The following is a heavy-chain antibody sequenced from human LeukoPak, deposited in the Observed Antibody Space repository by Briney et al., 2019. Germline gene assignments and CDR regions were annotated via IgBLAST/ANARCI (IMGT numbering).Heavy chain of an antibody. CDR2: IYDSGST. Sequence: PSETLSLTCTVSGGSISSYYWSWIRQPPGKGLEWIGYIYDSGSTNYNPSLKSRVTISVDTSKNQFSLKLSSVTAADTAVYYCARGVRSSLLYWFDPWGQGTLVTVSS. D-gene: IGHD6-13*01. CDR1: GGSISSYY. V-gene: IGHV4-59*01. CDR3: ARGVRSSLLYWFDP. J-gene: IGHJ5*02.